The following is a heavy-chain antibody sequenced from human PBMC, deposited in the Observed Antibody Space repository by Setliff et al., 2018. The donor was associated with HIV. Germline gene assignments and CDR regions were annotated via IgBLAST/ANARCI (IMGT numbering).Heavy chain of an antibody. V-gene: IGHV3-48*04. CDR1: GFTFNTYS. J-gene: IGHJ3*02. CDR2: ISSSGTTM. Sequence: GGSLRLSCAASGFTFNTYSMSWVRQAPGKGLEWLSYISSSGTTMHYADSVRGRFTISRDNAKNSLYLQMNSLRAEDTAVYYCAASLPPGISYVYDAFDIWGQGTMVTVSS. CDR3: AASLPPGISYVYDAFDI. D-gene: IGHD3-16*01.